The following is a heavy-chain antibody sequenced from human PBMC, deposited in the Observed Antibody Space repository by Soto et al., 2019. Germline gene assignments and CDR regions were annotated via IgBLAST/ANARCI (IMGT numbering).Heavy chain of an antibody. V-gene: IGHV3-23*01. Sequence: EVQLLESGGGLVQPGGSLRLSCEASAFTFSSYAMSWVRQAPGKGLEWVSATSGSGGTTTYADSVKGRFTISRDNSKNTLYLQMNSLRAEDTAVYYCTKARIGLNFPPRYYFDSWGQGILVTVSS. J-gene: IGHJ4*02. CDR2: TSGSGGTT. CDR1: AFTFSSYA. D-gene: IGHD1-20*01. CDR3: TKARIGLNFPPRYYFDS.